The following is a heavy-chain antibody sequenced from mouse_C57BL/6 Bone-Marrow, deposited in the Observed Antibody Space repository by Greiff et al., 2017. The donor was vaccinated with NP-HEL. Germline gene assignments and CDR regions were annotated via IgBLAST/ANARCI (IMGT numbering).Heavy chain of an antibody. CDR2: IYPSDSET. Sequence: QVQLQQPGAELVRPGSSVKLSCKASGYTFTSYWMDWVKQRPGQGLEWIGNIYPSDSETHYNQKFKDKATLTVDKSSSTAYMQLSSLTSEDSAVYYCARDDGNDVGYRYFDVWGTGTTVTVSS. D-gene: IGHD2-2*01. CDR3: ARDDGNDVGYRYFDV. V-gene: IGHV1-61*01. J-gene: IGHJ1*03. CDR1: GYTFTSYW.